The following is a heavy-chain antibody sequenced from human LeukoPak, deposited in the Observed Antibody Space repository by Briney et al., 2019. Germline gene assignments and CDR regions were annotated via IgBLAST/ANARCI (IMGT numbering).Heavy chain of an antibody. CDR1: GFTVSSNY. J-gene: IGHJ3*02. V-gene: IGHV3-20*04. CDR3: AREAYGSGTFDI. D-gene: IGHD3-10*01. CDR2: INWNGGST. Sequence: GGSLRLSCAASGFTVSSNYMSWVRQAPGKGLEWVSGINWNGGSTGYADSVKGRFTISRDNAKNSLYLQMNSLRAEDTALYYCAREAYGSGTFDIWGQGTMVTVSS.